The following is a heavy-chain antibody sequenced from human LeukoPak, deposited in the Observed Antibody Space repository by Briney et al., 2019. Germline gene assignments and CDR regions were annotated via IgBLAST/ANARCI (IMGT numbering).Heavy chain of an antibody. V-gene: IGHV1-18*01. D-gene: IGHD3-22*01. CDR1: GYTFTSYG. J-gene: IGHJ4*02. Sequence: ASVKASCKASGYTFTSYGISWVRQAPGQGLEWMGWISAYNGDTNYAQKLQGRVTMTTDTSTSTAYMELRSLRSDDTALYYCARYWNYYDSSGYYQGDYWGQGTLVTVSS. CDR2: ISAYNGDT. CDR3: ARYWNYYDSSGYYQGDY.